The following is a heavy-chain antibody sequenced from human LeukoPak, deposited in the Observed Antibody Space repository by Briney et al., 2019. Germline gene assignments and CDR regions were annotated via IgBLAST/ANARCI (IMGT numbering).Heavy chain of an antibody. CDR1: GFTFSSYA. J-gene: IGHJ4*02. Sequence: GGSLRLSCAASGFTFSSYAMSWVRQAPGKGLEWVSGISGSGGGTTYYTDSMKGRFTISRDNPKNTLYLQMNSLRVEDTAVYYCAKDRTTAARIFDYWGQGTRVTVSS. D-gene: IGHD6-6*01. CDR3: AKDRTTAARIFDY. V-gene: IGHV3-23*01. CDR2: ISGSGGGTT.